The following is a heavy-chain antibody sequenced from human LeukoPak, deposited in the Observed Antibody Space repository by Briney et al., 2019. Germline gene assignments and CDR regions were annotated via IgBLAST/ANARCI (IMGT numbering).Heavy chain of an antibody. V-gene: IGHV1-18*01. CDR2: INVYNGNT. CDR3: ARGLVVPAAMGEFDY. Sequence: ASVKVSCKASGYTFTTSGINWVRQAPGQGLEWMGCINVYNGNTNYAQKFQGRITMTRDTSTNTAYMEQRSLKSDDTAVYYCARGLVVPAAMGEFDYWGQGTLIAVSS. CDR1: GYTFTTSG. D-gene: IGHD2-2*01. J-gene: IGHJ4*02.